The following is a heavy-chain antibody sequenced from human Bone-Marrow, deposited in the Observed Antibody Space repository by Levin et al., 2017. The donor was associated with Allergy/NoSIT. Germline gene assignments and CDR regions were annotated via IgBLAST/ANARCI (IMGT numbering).Heavy chain of an antibody. V-gene: IGHV1-18*01. CDR2: ISSYNGNT. D-gene: IGHD3-3*01. Sequence: ASVKVSCKASGYTFTSSGISWVRQAPGQGLEWMGWISSYNGNTDYTQNLQGRVTMTTDTSTSTAYLELRSLRSDDTAVYYCAKSGYDFWSGNLEYWGQGTLVTVSS. CDR1: GYTFTSSG. CDR3: AKSGYDFWSGNLEY. J-gene: IGHJ4*02.